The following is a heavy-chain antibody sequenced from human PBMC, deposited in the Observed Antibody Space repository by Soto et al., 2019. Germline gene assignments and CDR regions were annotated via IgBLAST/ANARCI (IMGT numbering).Heavy chain of an antibody. D-gene: IGHD6-13*01. CDR1: GASVSSGSYY. CDR2: NYYSGST. Sequence: AETLSLTCTVSGASVSSGSYYWSWIRQPPGKGLEWIGYNYYSGSTNYNPSLKSRVTISVDTSKNQFSMKLSSVTAADTAVYYCARVSHSSSWTFYYYYGMDVWGQGTTVTVSS. CDR3: ARVSHSSSWTFYYYYGMDV. V-gene: IGHV4-61*01. J-gene: IGHJ6*02.